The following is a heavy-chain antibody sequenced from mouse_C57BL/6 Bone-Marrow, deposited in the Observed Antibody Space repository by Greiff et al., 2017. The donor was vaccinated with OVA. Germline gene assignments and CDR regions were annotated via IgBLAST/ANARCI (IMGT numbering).Heavy chain of an antibody. CDR3: ARLYYGYFDY. CDR2: INPNHGGT. J-gene: IGHJ2*01. D-gene: IGHD1-1*01. V-gene: IGHV1-18*01. CDR1: GYTFTDYN. Sequence: EVQLQQSGPELVKPGASVKIPCKASGYTFTDYNMDWVKQSHGKSLEWIGDINPNHGGTIYNQKFKGKATLTVDKSSSTAYMELRSLTSEDTAVYYCARLYYGYFDYWGQGTTLTVSS.